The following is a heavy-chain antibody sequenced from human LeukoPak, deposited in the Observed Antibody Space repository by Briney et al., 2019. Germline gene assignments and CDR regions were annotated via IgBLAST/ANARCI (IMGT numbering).Heavy chain of an antibody. CDR2: ISAYNGNT. V-gene: IGHV1-18*01. J-gene: IGHJ5*02. Sequence: ASVKVSCKASGYTFTSYGISWVRQAPGQGLEWMGWISAYNGNTNYALKLQGRVTMTTDTSTSTAYMELRSLRSDDTAVYYCARDRVYDSSGYLGFDPWGQGTLVTVSS. CDR1: GYTFTSYG. D-gene: IGHD3-22*01. CDR3: ARDRVYDSSGYLGFDP.